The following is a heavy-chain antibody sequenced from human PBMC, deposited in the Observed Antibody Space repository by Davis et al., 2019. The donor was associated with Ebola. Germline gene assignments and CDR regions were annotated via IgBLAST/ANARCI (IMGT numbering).Heavy chain of an antibody. J-gene: IGHJ4*02. CDR2: ISSGGTTK. CDR1: GFIFSDSY. Sequence: GGSLRLSCAASGFIFSDSYMTWIRQAPGKGLEWVSDISSGGTTKYYADSVKGRFTVSRDNAKNSLYLQMNSLRDEDTAVYYCARDPGSPHFWSGYYLYYFDYWGQGTLVTVSS. CDR3: ARDPGSPHFWSGYYLYYFDY. D-gene: IGHD3-3*02. V-gene: IGHV3-11*04.